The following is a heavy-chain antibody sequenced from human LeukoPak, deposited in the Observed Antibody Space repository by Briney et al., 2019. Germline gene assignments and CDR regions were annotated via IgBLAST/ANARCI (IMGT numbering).Heavy chain of an antibody. CDR3: ARAVGSRYYDSSGYYSPIDY. J-gene: IGHJ4*02. CDR1: GYTFTSYA. CDR2: INAGNGNT. V-gene: IGHV1-3*01. D-gene: IGHD3-22*01. Sequence: ASVNVSCTASGYTFTSYAMHWVRQAPGQRLEWMGWINAGNGNTKYSQKFQGRVTITRDTSASTAYMELSSLRSEDTAVYYCARAVGSRYYDSSGYYSPIDYWGQGTLVTVSS.